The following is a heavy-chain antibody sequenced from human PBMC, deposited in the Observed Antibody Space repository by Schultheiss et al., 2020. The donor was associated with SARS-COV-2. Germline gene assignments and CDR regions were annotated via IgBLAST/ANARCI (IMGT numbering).Heavy chain of an antibody. CDR1: GGSISSSSYY. CDR3: ARHNYDFWSGYYHSVIDY. D-gene: IGHD3-3*01. J-gene: IGHJ4*02. CDR2: IYYSGST. V-gene: IGHV4-39*01. Sequence: SETLSLTCTVSGGSISSSSYYWGWIRQHPGKGLEWIGSIYYSGSTYYNPSLKSRVTISVDTSKNQFSLKLSSVTAADTAVYYCARHNYDFWSGYYHSVIDYWGQGTLVTVSS.